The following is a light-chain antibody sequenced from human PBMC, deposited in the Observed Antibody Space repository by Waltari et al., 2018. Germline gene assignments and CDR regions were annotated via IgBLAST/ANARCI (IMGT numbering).Light chain of an antibody. V-gene: IGLV2-23*01. CDR1: TSDVGSYNL. CDR3: SSYAGYNIWV. J-gene: IGLJ3*02. CDR2: GDM. Sequence: QSALTQPASVSGSPGQSITISCTGTTSDVGSYNLVSWFQQPAGKAPKLIIFGDMKRPSGSSNRVSGSKSGKPASLTIAGLQAEDEADYYCSSYAGYNIWVVGGGTKLTVL.